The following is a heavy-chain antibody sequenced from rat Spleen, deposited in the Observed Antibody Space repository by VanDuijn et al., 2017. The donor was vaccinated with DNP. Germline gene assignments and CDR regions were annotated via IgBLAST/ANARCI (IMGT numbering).Heavy chain of an antibody. J-gene: IGHJ4*01. CDR3: ARSVRATSYYAMDA. CDR1: GYSLTSTY. CDR2: ISYSGDT. D-gene: IGHD1-3*01. V-gene: IGHV3-1*01. Sequence: EVQLQESGPGLVKPSQSLSLTCSVTGYSLTSTYWGWIRKFPGNKMEWIGHISYSGDTTYNPSLESRISITRDTSKNQFFLQLNSISTEDTAIYYCARSVRATSYYAMDAWGQGTSVTVSS.